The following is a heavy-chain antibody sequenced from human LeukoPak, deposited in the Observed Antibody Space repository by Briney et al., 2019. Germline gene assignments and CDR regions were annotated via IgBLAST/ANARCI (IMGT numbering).Heavy chain of an antibody. CDR2: ISDSGGST. D-gene: IGHD3-22*01. V-gene: IGHV3-23*01. J-gene: IGHJ4*02. CDR3: ARSYDSSGYTSDY. CDR1: GFTFSSYA. Sequence: GGSLRLSCAASGFTFSSYAMSCVRQAPGKGLEWVSAISDSGGSTYYADSVKGRFTISRDNSKNTLYLQMNSLRAEDTAVYYCARSYDSSGYTSDYWGQGTLVTVSS.